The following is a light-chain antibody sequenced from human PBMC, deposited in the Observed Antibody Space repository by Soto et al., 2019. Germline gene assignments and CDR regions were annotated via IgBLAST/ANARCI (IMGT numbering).Light chain of an antibody. J-gene: IGKJ4*01. V-gene: IGKV3-15*01. CDR3: QQYKYWPLT. Sequence: EVVMTQSPVTLSVSPGERATLSCRASQSVYGSLAWYQQKPGQAPRLLIHGASNRATDIPARFSGSGSGTEFSLTIHGLQSDDFGVYYCQQYKYWPLTFGGGTKVEIK. CDR1: QSVYGS. CDR2: GAS.